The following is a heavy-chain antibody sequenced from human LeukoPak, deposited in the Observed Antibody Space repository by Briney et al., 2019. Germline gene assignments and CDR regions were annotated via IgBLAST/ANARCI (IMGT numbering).Heavy chain of an antibody. J-gene: IGHJ4*02. Sequence: SETLSLTCAVYGGSFSAYYWSWIRQPPGKGLEWIGEINDSGSTNYNASLKSRVNISVDTSKNQFSLKLTSVTAADTAVYYCARVFRGSYSYWGQGTLVTVSS. CDR3: ARVFRGSYSY. CDR2: INDSGST. CDR1: GGSFSAYY. V-gene: IGHV4-34*01. D-gene: IGHD1-26*01.